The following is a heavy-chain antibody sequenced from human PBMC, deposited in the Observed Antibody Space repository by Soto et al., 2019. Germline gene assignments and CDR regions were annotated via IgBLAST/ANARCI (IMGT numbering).Heavy chain of an antibody. CDR2: VFYSGTT. J-gene: IGHJ4*02. Sequence: QVLQQESGPGLVKPSQTLSLTCTVSGDSFSSGGYYWSWIRQHPGKGLEWIGYVFYSGTTYYSPSLKSRVSISVDTSKNQFSLSLSSVTAADTAVYYCVRTTTYYDYIWGSYRPKDFDFWGQGTLVTVSS. CDR1: GDSFSSGGYY. D-gene: IGHD3-16*02. CDR3: VRTTTYYDYIWGSYRPKDFDF. V-gene: IGHV4-31*03.